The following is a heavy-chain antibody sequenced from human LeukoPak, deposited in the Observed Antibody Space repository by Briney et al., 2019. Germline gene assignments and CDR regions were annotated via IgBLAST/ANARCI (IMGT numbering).Heavy chain of an antibody. CDR1: GFSFSIYA. Sequence: PGGSLRLSCAASGFSFSIYAMHWVRQAPGKGPEWLAVTTHDGGNKYYVDSVKGRFTISRDNSKNTLYLEMNSLRAEDTAVYYCATDKSYYDSRTHQGFDYWGQGTLVTVSS. CDR2: TTHDGGNK. J-gene: IGHJ4*02. V-gene: IGHV3-30*01. D-gene: IGHD3-10*01. CDR3: ATDKSYYDSRTHQGFDY.